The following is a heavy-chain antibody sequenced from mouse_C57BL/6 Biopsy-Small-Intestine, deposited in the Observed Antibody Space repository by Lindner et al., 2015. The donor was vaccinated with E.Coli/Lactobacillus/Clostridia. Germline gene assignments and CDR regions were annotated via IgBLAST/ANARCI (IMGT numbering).Heavy chain of an antibody. V-gene: IGHV1-84*02. J-gene: IGHJ1*01. Sequence: SVKVSCKTSGYTFTGYGISWVRQAPGQGPEWMGWISAFNGNTNYAQKFQGRVTMTTDTSTSTAYMELRSLRSDDTAVYYCARVAVLTLYWFFDFWGRGTLVTVSS. D-gene: IGHD2-13*01. CDR1: GYTFTGYG. CDR3: ARVAVLTLYWFFDF. CDR2: ISAFNGNT.